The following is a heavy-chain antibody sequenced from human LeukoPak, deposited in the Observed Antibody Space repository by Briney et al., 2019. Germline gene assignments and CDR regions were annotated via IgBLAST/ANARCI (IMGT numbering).Heavy chain of an antibody. D-gene: IGHD3-3*01. J-gene: IGHJ6*02. CDR2: INHSGST. Sequence: SETLSLTCAVYGGSFSGYYWSWIRQPPGKGLEWIGEINHSGSTNYNPSLKSRVTISVDTSKNQFSLKLSSVTAADTVVYYCARDLTIFGVVMTYYGMDVWGQGTTVTVSS. V-gene: IGHV4-34*01. CDR1: GGSFSGYY. CDR3: ARDLTIFGVVMTYYGMDV.